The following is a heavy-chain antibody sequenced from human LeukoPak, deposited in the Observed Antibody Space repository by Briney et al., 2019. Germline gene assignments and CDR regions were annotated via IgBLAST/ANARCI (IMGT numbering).Heavy chain of an antibody. J-gene: IGHJ4*02. V-gene: IGHV5-51*01. D-gene: IGHD5-18*01. CDR3: ARQYGHSYGYGAPGY. CDR1: GYSFTSYW. Sequence: GESLKISCKGSGYSFTSYWIGWVRQMPGKGLEWMGIIYPGDSDTRYSPSFQGQVTISADKSISTAYLQWSSLKASDTAMYYCARQYGHSYGYGAPGYWGQGTLVTVSS. CDR2: IYPGDSDT.